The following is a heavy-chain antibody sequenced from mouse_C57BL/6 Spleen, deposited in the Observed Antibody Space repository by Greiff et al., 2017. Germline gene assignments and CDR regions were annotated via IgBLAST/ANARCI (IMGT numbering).Heavy chain of an antibody. Sequence: VQLQQSGPELVKPGASVKISCKASGYSFTGYYMNWVKQSPEKSLEWIGEINPSTGGTTYNQKFKAKATLTVDKSSSTAYMQLKSLTSEDSAVYYCARSMVKWYFDVWGTGTTVTVSS. CDR2: INPSTGGT. D-gene: IGHD2-2*01. CDR3: ARSMVKWYFDV. V-gene: IGHV1-42*01. J-gene: IGHJ1*03. CDR1: GYSFTGYY.